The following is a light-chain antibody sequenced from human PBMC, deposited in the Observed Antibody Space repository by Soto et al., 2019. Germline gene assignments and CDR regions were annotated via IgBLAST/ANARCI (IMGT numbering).Light chain of an antibody. CDR2: DAS. V-gene: IGKV3-11*01. CDR3: QQRSNWPPT. CDR1: QSVSSY. Sequence: ELVLTQSPATLSLSPGESATLSCRASQSVSSYLAWYQQKPGQAPRLLIYDASNRATGIPARFSGSGSGTDFTLTISSLEPEDFAVYYCQQRSNWPPTFGGGTK. J-gene: IGKJ4*02.